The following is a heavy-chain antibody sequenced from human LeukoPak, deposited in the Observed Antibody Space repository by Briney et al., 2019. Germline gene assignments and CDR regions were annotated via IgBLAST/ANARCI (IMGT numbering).Heavy chain of an antibody. CDR2: IYPDDSDT. CDR3: ARAQWNGRGADYYYFYGLDV. J-gene: IGHJ6*02. D-gene: IGHD1-1*01. V-gene: IGHV5-51*01. CDR1: GYTFTSYW. Sequence: GESLKISCKGSGYTFTSYWIGWVRQMPGKGLEWMGIIYPDDSDTRYSPSFQGQVYISADKSISTAYLQWSSLKASDTAIYYCARAQWNGRGADYYYFYGLDVWGQGTTVTASS.